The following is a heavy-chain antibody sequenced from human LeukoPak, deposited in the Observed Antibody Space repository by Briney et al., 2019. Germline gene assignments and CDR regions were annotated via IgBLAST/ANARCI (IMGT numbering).Heavy chain of an antibody. Sequence: GGSLRLSCAAPGFTFNNYAMNWVRQAPGKGLEWVSFVSGSGDRIYYAGSVKGRFTISRDNSKDTLYLQMNSLRAEDTALYYCAKGPQWATGVAFDIWGQGTMVTVSS. J-gene: IGHJ3*02. CDR2: VSGSGDRI. D-gene: IGHD6-19*01. V-gene: IGHV3-23*01. CDR3: AKGPQWATGVAFDI. CDR1: GFTFNNYA.